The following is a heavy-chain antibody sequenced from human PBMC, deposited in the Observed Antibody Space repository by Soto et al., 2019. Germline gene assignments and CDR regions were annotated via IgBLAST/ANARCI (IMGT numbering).Heavy chain of an antibody. J-gene: IGHJ6*03. V-gene: IGHV3-23*01. CDR3: AKGVAASYYYYMDV. D-gene: IGHD2-15*01. CDR1: GFTFSSYA. CDR2: ISGSGGST. Sequence: EVQLLESGGGLVQPGGSLRLSCAASGFTFSSYAMSWVRQAPGKGLEWVSAISGSGGSTYYADSVKGRFTISRDNSKNPLYLQMNSLRAEDTAVYYCAKGVAASYYYYMDVWGKGTTVTVSS.